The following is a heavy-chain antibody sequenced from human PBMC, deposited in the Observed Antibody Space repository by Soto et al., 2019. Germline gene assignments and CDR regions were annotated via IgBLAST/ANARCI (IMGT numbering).Heavy chain of an antibody. D-gene: IGHD5-12*01. CDR3: ATKYSGYAVAQGLDALDI. J-gene: IGHJ3*02. Sequence: CYKASLGTLSSCTMSWARQAPEKGLEWMGRIIPILGIANYAQKFQGRVTITADKSTSTAYMELSSLRSEDTAVYYCATKYSGYAVAQGLDALDIRGQGPMVTVPS. V-gene: IGHV1-69*02. CDR2: IIPILGIA. CDR1: LGTLSSCT.